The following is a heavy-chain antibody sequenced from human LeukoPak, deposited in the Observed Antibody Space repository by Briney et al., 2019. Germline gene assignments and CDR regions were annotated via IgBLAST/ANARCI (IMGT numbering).Heavy chain of an antibody. CDR3: ARDRRGRPYDFWSGYYTGIGWFDP. CDR2: IYTSGST. D-gene: IGHD3-3*01. V-gene: IGHV4-4*07. Sequence: SETLSLTCTVSGGSISSYYWSWIRQPAGKGLEWIGRIYTSGSTNYNPSLKSRVTMSVDTSKNQFSLKLSSVTAAETAVYYCARDRRGRPYDFWSGYYTGIGWFDPWGQGTLVTVSS. J-gene: IGHJ5*02. CDR1: GGSISSYY.